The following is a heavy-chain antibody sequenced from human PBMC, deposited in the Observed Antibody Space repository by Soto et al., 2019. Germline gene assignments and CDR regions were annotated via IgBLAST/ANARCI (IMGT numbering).Heavy chain of an antibody. CDR1: GGTFSSYA. Sequence: SVKVSCKASGGTFSSYAISWVRQAPGQGLEWVGGIIPIFGTANYAQKFQGRVTITADKATSTAYMGLSSQRTEDTAVYYCARETPGYCSSTSCYKPAPYGKHVWRQGTTVTVSS. V-gene: IGHV1-69*06. CDR3: ARETPGYCSSTSCYKPAPYGKHV. J-gene: IGHJ6*02. CDR2: IIPIFGTA. D-gene: IGHD2-2*02.